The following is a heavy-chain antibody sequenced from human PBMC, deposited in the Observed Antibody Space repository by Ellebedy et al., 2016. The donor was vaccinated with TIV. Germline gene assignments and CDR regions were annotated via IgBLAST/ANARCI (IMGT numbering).Heavy chain of an antibody. J-gene: IGHJ3*02. Sequence: MPSETLSLTCSVSGGSISRYYWSWVRQPPGKGLEWIGYIYSSGSTNYSHSLKRRVTMSLDTSKNEVSLKLTSVTAADTAVYYCAGDVEADAFDIWGQGTMVTVAS. CDR1: GGSISRYY. CDR2: IYSSGST. V-gene: IGHV4-59*01. CDR3: AGDVEADAFDI.